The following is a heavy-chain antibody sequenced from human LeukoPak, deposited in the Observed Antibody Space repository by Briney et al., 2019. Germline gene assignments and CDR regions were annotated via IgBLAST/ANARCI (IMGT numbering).Heavy chain of an antibody. D-gene: IGHD3-22*01. J-gene: IGHJ3*02. Sequence: GGSLRLSCAASGFTLDDYGMSWVRQAPGEGLEWVSGINWNGGSTGYADSVKGRFTISRDNAKNSLYLQMNSLRAEDTALYYCASIGYYYDSSGPMGIWGQGTMVTVSS. CDR3: ASIGYYYDSSGPMGI. CDR1: GFTLDDYG. CDR2: INWNGGST. V-gene: IGHV3-20*04.